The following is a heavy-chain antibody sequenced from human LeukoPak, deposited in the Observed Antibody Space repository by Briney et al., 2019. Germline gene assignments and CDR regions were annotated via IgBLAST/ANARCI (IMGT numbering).Heavy chain of an antibody. Sequence: ASVKVSCKASGYTFTSYDINWVRQATGQGLEWMGWMNPNSGNTGYAQKFQGRVTMTRNTSISTAYMELSSLRSEDTAVHYCARGKWAAAGTRYYYYMDVWGKGTTVTVSS. CDR2: MNPNSGNT. D-gene: IGHD6-13*01. CDR3: ARGKWAAAGTRYYYYMDV. V-gene: IGHV1-8*01. CDR1: GYTFTSYD. J-gene: IGHJ6*03.